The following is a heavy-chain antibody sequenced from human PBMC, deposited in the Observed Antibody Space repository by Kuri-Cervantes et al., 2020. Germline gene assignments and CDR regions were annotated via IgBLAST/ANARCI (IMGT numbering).Heavy chain of an antibody. Sequence: ASVKVSCKASGYTFTSYGISWVRQAPGQGLEWMGWISAYNGNTNYAQKLQGRVTMTIDTSTSTAYMELRSLRSDDTAVYYCARADPFLGYCSGGSCYSNWFDPWGQGTLVTVSS. CDR2: ISAYNGNT. D-gene: IGHD2-15*01. CDR3: ARADPFLGYCSGGSCYSNWFDP. J-gene: IGHJ5*02. CDR1: GYTFTSYG. V-gene: IGHV1-18*01.